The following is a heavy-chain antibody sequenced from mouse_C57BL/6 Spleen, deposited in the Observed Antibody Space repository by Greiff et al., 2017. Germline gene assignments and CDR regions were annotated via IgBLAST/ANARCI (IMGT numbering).Heavy chain of an antibody. Sequence: EVKLQESGPELVKPGASVKISCKASGYSFTDYNMNWVKQSYGKSLEWIGVINPNYGTTSYNQKFKGKATLTVDQSSSTAYMQLNSLTSEDSAVYYCARSITTVVANAMDYWGQGTSVTVSS. J-gene: IGHJ4*01. D-gene: IGHD1-1*01. V-gene: IGHV1-39*01. CDR2: INPNYGTT. CDR1: GYSFTDYN. CDR3: ARSITTVVANAMDY.